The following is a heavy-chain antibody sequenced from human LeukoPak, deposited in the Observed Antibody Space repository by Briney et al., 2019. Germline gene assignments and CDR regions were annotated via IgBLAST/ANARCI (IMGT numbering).Heavy chain of an antibody. V-gene: IGHV4-39*01. CDR1: GGSISSSSYY. D-gene: IGHD2-2*01. J-gene: IGHJ4*02. CDR2: IYYSGST. Sequence: SETLSRTCTVSGGSISSSSYYWGWIRQPPGKGLEWIGSIYYSGSTNYNPSLKSRVTIYVDTSRNQFSLKLSSVTAADTAVYYCARQGYCSSTSCYNRGFFDYWGQGTLVTVSS. CDR3: ARQGYCSSTSCYNRGFFDY.